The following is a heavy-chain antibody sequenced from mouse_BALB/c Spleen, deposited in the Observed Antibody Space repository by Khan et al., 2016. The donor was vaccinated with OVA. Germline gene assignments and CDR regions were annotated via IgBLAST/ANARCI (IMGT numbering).Heavy chain of an antibody. CDR2: ISSGGSYT. Sequence: EVQRVESGEDLVKPEGSLKLSCAASGFTFSTYGMSWVRQTPDKRLEWVATISSGGSYTYYPDSVQGRFTISRDNAKNTLYLQMSSLKSEDTAMFYCARLAYYYDSEGFAYWGQGTLVTVSA. V-gene: IGHV5-6*01. CDR1: GFTFSTYG. CDR3: ARLAYYYDSEGFAY. J-gene: IGHJ3*01. D-gene: IGHD1-1*01.